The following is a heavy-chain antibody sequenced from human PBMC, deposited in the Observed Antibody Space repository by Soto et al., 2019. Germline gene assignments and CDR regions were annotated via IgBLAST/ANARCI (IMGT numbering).Heavy chain of an antibody. CDR2: INPNSGNP. D-gene: IGHD6-19*01. J-gene: IGHJ4*02. CDR1: GYPFTTYD. V-gene: IGHV1-8*01. CDR3: AEPGIAVAGTGVFDY. Sequence: QVQLVQSGAEVKKPGASVKVSCKASGYPFTTYDINWVRQATGQGLEWMGWINPNSGNPDYAQKLQGRVTMTRDTSTNTAYMELSNLRSEDTAVYYCAEPGIAVAGTGVFDYWGQGTLVTVSS.